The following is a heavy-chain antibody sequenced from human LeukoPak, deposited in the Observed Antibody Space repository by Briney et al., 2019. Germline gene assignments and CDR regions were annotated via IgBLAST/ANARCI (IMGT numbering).Heavy chain of an antibody. Sequence: GGSLRLSCAASGFTFGDYAMHWVRQAPGKGLEWVSGISWNSDSIGYADSVKGRFTISRDNAKNFLYLQMNSLRAEDTALYYCAKRGGTPYSGYDWGSFDYWGQGTLVTVSS. CDR2: ISWNSDSI. D-gene: IGHD5-12*01. V-gene: IGHV3-9*01. J-gene: IGHJ4*02. CDR3: AKRGGTPYSGYDWGSFDY. CDR1: GFTFGDYA.